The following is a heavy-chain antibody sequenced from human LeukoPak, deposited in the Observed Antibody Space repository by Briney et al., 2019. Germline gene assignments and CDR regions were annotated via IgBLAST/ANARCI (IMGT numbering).Heavy chain of an antibody. V-gene: IGHV3-23*01. CDR1: GFTFSSHA. Sequence: PGRSLRLSCAAPGFTFSSHAMSWVRQAPGKGLEWVSAITSGSGSNVYYTDSLKGRFTISRDNSKNTLYLQMNSLRAEDTAVYYCARHGSWSFDYWGQGTLVTVSA. J-gene: IGHJ4*02. CDR3: ARHGSWSFDY. D-gene: IGHD6-13*01. CDR2: ITSGSGSNV.